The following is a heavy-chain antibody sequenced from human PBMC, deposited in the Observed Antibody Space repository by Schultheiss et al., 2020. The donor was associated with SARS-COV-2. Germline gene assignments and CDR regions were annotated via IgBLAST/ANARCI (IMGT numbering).Heavy chain of an antibody. V-gene: IGHV3-48*03. CDR2: ISSSGSTI. Sequence: GGSLRLSCAASGFTFSSYEMNWVRQAPGKGLEWVSYISSSGSTIYYADSVKGRFTISRDNAKNSLYLQMNSLRAEDTAVYYCAREGPDYGDYFSFGMDVWGQGTTVTVSS. D-gene: IGHD4-17*01. J-gene: IGHJ6*02. CDR1: GFTFSSYE. CDR3: AREGPDYGDYFSFGMDV.